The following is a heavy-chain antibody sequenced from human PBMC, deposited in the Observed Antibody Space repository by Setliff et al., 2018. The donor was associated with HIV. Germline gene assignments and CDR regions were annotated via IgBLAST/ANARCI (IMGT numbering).Heavy chain of an antibody. V-gene: IGHV3-11*04. CDR2: ISNSRTTT. Sequence: GGSLRLSCAASGFTFSDYYMTWIRQAPGKGLEWISYISNSRTTTSYADSVKGRFTISRDNAKNSLYLQMNSLRAEDTAVYYCASAGGGNSGTRWFDYWGQGALVTVSS. D-gene: IGHD2-21*02. CDR3: ASAGGGNSGTRWFDY. J-gene: IGHJ4*02. CDR1: GFTFSDYY.